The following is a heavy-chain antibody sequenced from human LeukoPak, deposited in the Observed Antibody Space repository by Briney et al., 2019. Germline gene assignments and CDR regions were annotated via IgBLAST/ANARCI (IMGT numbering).Heavy chain of an antibody. CDR1: DGSISGYY. CDR2: IYYSGST. CDR3: ARGGLENGYHSNDGFDI. D-gene: IGHD3-22*01. V-gene: IGHV4-59*01. J-gene: IGHJ3*02. Sequence: SETLSLTCTVSDGSISGYYWSWIRQPPGKGLEWIGYIYYSGSTEYNPSLKSRVTMSVDTSRNQFSLKLSSVTAADTAVYYCARGGLENGYHSNDGFDIWGQGTMVTVSS.